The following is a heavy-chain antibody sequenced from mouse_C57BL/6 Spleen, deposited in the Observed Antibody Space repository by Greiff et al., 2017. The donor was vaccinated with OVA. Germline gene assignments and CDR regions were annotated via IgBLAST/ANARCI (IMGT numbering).Heavy chain of an antibody. CDR2: INPGSGGT. V-gene: IGHV1-54*01. D-gene: IGHD1-1*01. CDR1: GYAFTNYL. J-gene: IGHJ4*01. Sequence: VQLQQSGAELVRPGPSVKVSCKASGYAFTNYLIEWVKQRPGQGLEWIGVINPGSGGTNYNEKFKGKATLTADKSSSTAYMQLSSLTSEDSAVYFCARSLLRSYAMDYWGQGTSVTVSS. CDR3: ARSLLRSYAMDY.